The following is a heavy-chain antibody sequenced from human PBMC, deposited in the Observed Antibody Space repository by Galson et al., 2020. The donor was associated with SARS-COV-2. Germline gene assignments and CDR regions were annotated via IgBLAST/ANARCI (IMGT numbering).Heavy chain of an antibody. V-gene: IGHV3-30*01. CDR2: ISYDGTNK. J-gene: IGHJ4*02. D-gene: IGHD3-16*01. CDR3: ASPNYDYGWGIESPQFDY. CDR1: GFTFSSYA. Sequence: SLQISCAASGFTFSSYAMHWVRQAPGKGPEWVAAISYDGTNKYYEDSVKGRSPITRDNSKNTLYLQMNSLRAEDTAVYYCASPNYDYGWGIESPQFDYWGQGTLVTVSS.